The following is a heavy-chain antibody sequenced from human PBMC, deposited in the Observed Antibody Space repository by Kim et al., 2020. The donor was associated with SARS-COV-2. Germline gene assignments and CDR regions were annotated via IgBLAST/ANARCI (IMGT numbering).Heavy chain of an antibody. D-gene: IGHD2-15*01. Sequence: SETLSLTCTVSGVSITSHYWTWIRQPPGKGLEWIGFVYHSGSTNYNPSLKRRVTMSVETSKNQFSLQLTSMTAADTAIYYCAREGYFDGGSFFFDYWGQG. V-gene: IGHV4-59*11. J-gene: IGHJ4*02. CDR2: VYHSGST. CDR3: AREGYFDGGSFFFDY. CDR1: GVSITSHY.